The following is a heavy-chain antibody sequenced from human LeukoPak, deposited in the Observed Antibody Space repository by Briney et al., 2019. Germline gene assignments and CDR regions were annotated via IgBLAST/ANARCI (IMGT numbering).Heavy chain of an antibody. V-gene: IGHV4-34*01. CDR2: INHSGST. Sequence: GSLGLSCAASGFTFSNAWMSWVRQAPGKGLEWIGEINHSGSTNYNPSLKSRVTISVDTSKNQFSLKLSSVTAADTAVYYCARGAYIGIYLPSAVDYWGQGTLVTVSS. CDR3: ARGAYIGIYLPSAVDY. D-gene: IGHD2-2*01. CDR1: GFTFSNAW. J-gene: IGHJ4*02.